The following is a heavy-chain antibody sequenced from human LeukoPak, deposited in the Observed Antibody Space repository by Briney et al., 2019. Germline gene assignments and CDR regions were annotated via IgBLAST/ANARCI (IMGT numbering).Heavy chain of an antibody. CDR1: GFTFTTYG. D-gene: IGHD2-15*01. J-gene: IGHJ5*02. CDR3: ASSSRDIVGGAERAWFDP. CDR2: ISAYNGKT. Sequence: GASVKVSCKASGFTFTTYGISWVRQAPGQGLEWMGWISAYNGKTNYAQKVQGRVTVTTDTSTSTAYMELTNLRSDDTAVYYCASSSRDIVGGAERAWFDPWGQGTLVTVSS. V-gene: IGHV1-18*01.